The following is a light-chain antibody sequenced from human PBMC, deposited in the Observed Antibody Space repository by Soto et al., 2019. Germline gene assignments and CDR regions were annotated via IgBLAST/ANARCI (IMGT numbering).Light chain of an antibody. Sequence: AIQMTQSPSSLSASVGDRVTITCRASQGVGNDLGWYQQKPGKAPKLLIYAVSSLQSGVPSRSSGSGSGTEFTLTINSLQPEDSETYYCLQDYNSPYTFGQGTKLEIK. J-gene: IGKJ2*01. CDR1: QGVGND. CDR3: LQDYNSPYT. CDR2: AVS. V-gene: IGKV1-6*01.